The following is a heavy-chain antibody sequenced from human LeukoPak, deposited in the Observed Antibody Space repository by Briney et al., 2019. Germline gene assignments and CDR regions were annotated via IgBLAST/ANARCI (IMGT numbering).Heavy chain of an antibody. Sequence: PGGSLRLSCAASGFTVSSNYMSWVRQAPGKGLEGVSVIYSGGSTYYADSVKGRFTISRDNSKNTLYLQMNSLRAEDTAVYYCARDGGYSGYDYFYFDYWGQGTLVTVSS. CDR2: IYSGGST. CDR3: ARDGGYSGYDYFYFDY. V-gene: IGHV3-66*01. D-gene: IGHD5-12*01. CDR1: GFTVSSNY. J-gene: IGHJ4*02.